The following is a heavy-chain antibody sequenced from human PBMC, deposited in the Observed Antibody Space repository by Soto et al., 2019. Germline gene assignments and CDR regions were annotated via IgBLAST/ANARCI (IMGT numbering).Heavy chain of an antibody. Sequence: ASVNVSCKSSGYTFNSYYIHWVRQAPGQGLEWMGIFNPSGGSTNYPQKLQGRVTLTRDTSTSTVYMELSSLRSEDTAIYYCARGGYDWYFDLWGRGTLVTVSS. CDR3: ARGGYDWYFDL. CDR1: GYTFNSYY. CDR2: FNPSGGST. J-gene: IGHJ2*01. D-gene: IGHD5-18*01. V-gene: IGHV1-46*02.